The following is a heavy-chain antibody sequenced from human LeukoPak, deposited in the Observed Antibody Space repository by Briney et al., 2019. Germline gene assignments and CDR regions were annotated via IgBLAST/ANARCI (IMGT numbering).Heavy chain of an antibody. J-gene: IGHJ3*02. Sequence: SETLSLTCTVSAGSISSSSYYWGWLRQPPGKGLEWIGSIYYSGSTYYNPSLKSRVTISVDTSKSQFSLKLSSVTAADTAVYYCARLDYGDYRGAFDIWGQGTMVTVSS. V-gene: IGHV4-39*01. CDR3: ARLDYGDYRGAFDI. CDR2: IYYSGST. D-gene: IGHD4-17*01. CDR1: AGSISSSSYY.